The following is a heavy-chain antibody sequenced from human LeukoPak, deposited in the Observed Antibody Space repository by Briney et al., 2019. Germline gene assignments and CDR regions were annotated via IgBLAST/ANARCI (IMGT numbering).Heavy chain of an antibody. V-gene: IGHV4-34*01. CDR2: INHSGST. Sequence: SETLSLTCAVYGGSFSGYYWSWIRQPPGKGLEWIGEINHSGSTNYNPSLKSRVTISVDTSKNQSSLKLSSVTAADTAVYYCARQGSGWYDYWGQGTLVTVSS. J-gene: IGHJ4*02. CDR3: ARQGSGWYDY. CDR1: GGSFSGYY. D-gene: IGHD6-19*01.